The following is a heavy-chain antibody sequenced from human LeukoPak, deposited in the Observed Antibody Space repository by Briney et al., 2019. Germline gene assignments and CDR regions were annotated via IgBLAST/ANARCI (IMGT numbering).Heavy chain of an antibody. CDR3: ARGITVVPAATTLYYGMDV. V-gene: IGHV4-34*01. D-gene: IGHD2-2*01. CDR1: GGSFSGYY. J-gene: IGHJ6*02. Sequence: AETLSLTCAVYGGSFSGYYWSWIRQPPGKGLEWIGEINHSGSTNYNPSLKSRVTISVDTSKNQFSLKLSSVTAADTAVYYCARGITVVPAATTLYYGMDVWGQGTTVTVSS. CDR2: INHSGST.